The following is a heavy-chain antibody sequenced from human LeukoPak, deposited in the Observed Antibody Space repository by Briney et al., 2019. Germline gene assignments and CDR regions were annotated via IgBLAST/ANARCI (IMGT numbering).Heavy chain of an antibody. CDR2: IGASGGST. V-gene: IGHV3-23*01. D-gene: IGHD3-9*01. CDR3: AKAEGYDILTGLDY. CDR1: GFTFSSYA. Sequence: GGSVRLSCATSGFTFSSYAMSWVRQAPGKGLEWVSGIGASGGSTYYADSVKGRFTISRDNSKNTLYLQMNSLRTEDTAVYYCAKAEGYDILTGLDYWGQGTLVTVSS. J-gene: IGHJ4*02.